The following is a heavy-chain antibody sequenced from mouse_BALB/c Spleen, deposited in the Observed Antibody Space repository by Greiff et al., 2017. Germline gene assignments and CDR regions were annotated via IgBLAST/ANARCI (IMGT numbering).Heavy chain of an antibody. J-gene: IGHJ4*01. CDR2: ISSGGSYT. V-gene: IGHV5-9-3*01. CDR1: GFTFSSYA. Sequence: EVQVVESGGGLVKPGGSLKLSCAASGFTFSSYAMSWVRQTPEKRLEWVATISSGGSYTYYPDSVKGRFTISRDNAKNTLYLQMTSLRSEDTAMYYCARGNYLYYYAMDYWGQGTSVTVSS. D-gene: IGHD2-1*01. CDR3: ARGNYLYYYAMDY.